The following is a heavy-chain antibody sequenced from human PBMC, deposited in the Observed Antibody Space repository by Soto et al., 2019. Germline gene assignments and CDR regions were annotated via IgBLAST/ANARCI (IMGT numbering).Heavy chain of an antibody. CDR2: IIPIFGTA. CDR1: GGTFSSYA. CDR3: ARSRAYGDYVGTRFDY. D-gene: IGHD4-17*01. J-gene: IGHJ4*02. V-gene: IGHV1-69*01. Sequence: QVQLVQSGAEVKKTGSSVKVSCKASGGTFSSYAISWGRQAPGQGLEWMGGIIPIFGTANYAQKFQGRVTITADESTSTAYVELSSLRSEDTAVYYCARSRAYGDYVGTRFDYWGQGTLVTVSS.